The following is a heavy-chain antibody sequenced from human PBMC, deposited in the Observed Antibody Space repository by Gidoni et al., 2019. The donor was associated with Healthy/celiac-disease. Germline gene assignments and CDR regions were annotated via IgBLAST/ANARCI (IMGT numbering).Heavy chain of an antibody. CDR1: GFTFRSSW. D-gene: IGHD3-9*01. CDR3: ARYDILTGYSVDAFDI. J-gene: IGHJ3*02. Sequence: EVQLVESGGGLVQPGGSLRLSCAASGFTFRSSWMSWVRQAPGKGLEWVANIKQDGSEKYYVDSVKGRFTISRDNAKNSLYLQMNSLRAEDTAVYYCARYDILTGYSVDAFDIWGQGTMVTVSS. V-gene: IGHV3-7*01. CDR2: IKQDGSEK.